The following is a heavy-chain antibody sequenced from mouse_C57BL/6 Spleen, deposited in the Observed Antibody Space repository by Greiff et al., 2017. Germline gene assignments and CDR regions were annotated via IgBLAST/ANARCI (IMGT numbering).Heavy chain of an antibody. CDR1: GYTFTSYW. V-gene: IGHV1-61*01. CDR3: ARTYYGSSYAFDY. J-gene: IGHJ2*01. CDR2: IYPSDSET. Sequence: QVQLQQPGAELVRPGSSVKLSCKASGYTFTSYWMDWVKQRPGQGLEWIGNIYPSDSETHYNQKFKDKATLTVDKSSSTAYMQLSSLTSEDSAVYYCARTYYGSSYAFDYWGQGTTLTVSS. D-gene: IGHD1-1*01.